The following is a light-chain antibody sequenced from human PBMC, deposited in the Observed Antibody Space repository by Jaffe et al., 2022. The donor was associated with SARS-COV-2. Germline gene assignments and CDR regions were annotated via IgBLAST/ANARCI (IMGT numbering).Light chain of an antibody. V-gene: IGKV3-11*01. CDR1: QSVGSY. CDR2: DAS. CDR3: QQRSKWPLS. J-gene: IGKJ4*01. Sequence: EIVLTQSPATLSLSPGERATLSCRASQSVGSYLAWYQQKPGQAPRLLIYDASNRATDIPARFSGSGSGTDFTLTISSLEPEDFAFYYCQQRSKWPLSFGGGSKLEIK.